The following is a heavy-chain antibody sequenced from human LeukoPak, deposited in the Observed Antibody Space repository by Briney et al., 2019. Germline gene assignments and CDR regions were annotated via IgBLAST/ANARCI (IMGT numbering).Heavy chain of an antibody. D-gene: IGHD3-9*01. J-gene: IGHJ4*02. CDR1: GYTFTGYY. V-gene: IGHV1-2*06. Sequence: ASVKVSCKASGYTFTGYYMHWVRQAPGQGLEWMGRINPNSGGTNYAQKFQGRVTITRDTSINKAYMELSRMRSDDKAVYYCARELRNYDILTGYYNVRGYFDYWGQGTLVTVSS. CDR2: INPNSGGT. CDR3: ARELRNYDILTGYYNVRGYFDY.